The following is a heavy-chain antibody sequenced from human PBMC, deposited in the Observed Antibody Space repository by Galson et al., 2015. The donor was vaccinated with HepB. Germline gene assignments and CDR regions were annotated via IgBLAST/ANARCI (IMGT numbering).Heavy chain of an antibody. CDR3: ARDKRSIDY. V-gene: IGHV3-33*08. J-gene: IGHJ4*02. CDR2: IWYDGSSK. CDR1: GFTFSSYG. Sequence: SLRLSCAASGFTFSSYGVHWVRQAPGKGLEWVAVIWYDGSSKYYADSVKGRFTISRDNSKNTLYLQMNSLRAEDTAVYYCARDKRSIDYWGQGTLVTVSS.